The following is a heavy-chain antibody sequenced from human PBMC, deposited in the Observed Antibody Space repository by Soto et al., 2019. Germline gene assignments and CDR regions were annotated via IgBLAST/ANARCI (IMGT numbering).Heavy chain of an antibody. J-gene: IGHJ4*02. CDR3: ASGASRWYPYFFDS. D-gene: IGHD6-13*01. Sequence: QAQVVQTGAEVRKPGSSVKLSCKASEGTFNSYAIAWVRQAPGPGLEWMGGSIPYYNTLNYAQKFQNRVTITADGSTNTVYMELSSLRSDDTAVYFCASGASRWYPYFFDSWAQGTLVTVSS. V-gene: IGHV1-69*01. CDR2: SIPYYNTL. CDR1: EGTFNSYA.